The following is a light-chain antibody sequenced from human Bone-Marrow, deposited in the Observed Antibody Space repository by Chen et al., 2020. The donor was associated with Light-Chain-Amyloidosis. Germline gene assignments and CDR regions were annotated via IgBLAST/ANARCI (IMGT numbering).Light chain of an antibody. Sequence: QSALTQPDSVSGSPGQSITIPCTGTSSAVGGDNHVSWYQQHPDKAPKLMIYEVTNRPSWVPDRFSGSKSDNTASLTISGLQTEDEADYFCSSYTITNTLVFGSGTRVTVL. V-gene: IGLV2-14*01. J-gene: IGLJ1*01. CDR1: SSAVGGDNH. CDR2: EVT. CDR3: SSYTITNTLV.